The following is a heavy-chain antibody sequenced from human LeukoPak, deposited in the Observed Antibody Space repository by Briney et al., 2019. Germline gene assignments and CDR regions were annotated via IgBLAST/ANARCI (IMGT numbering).Heavy chain of an antibody. V-gene: IGHV3-30*04. CDR3: ARAHDSSSSAFDY. D-gene: IGHD6-6*01. CDR2: ISYDGSNK. CDR1: GFTFSSYA. Sequence: PGGSLRLSCAASGFTFSSYAMHWVRQAPGKGLEWVAVISYDGSNKYYADSVKGRFTISRDNSENTLYLQMNSLRAEDTAVYYCARAHDSSSSAFDYWGQGTLVTVSS. J-gene: IGHJ4*02.